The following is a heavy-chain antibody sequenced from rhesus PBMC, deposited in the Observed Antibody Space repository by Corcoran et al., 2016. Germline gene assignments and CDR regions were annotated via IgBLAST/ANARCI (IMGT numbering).Heavy chain of an antibody. CDR2: IIPLVGIT. CDR1: GFTIGSYA. J-gene: IGHJ4*01. Sequence: QVQLVQSGAEVKKPGASVKVSCKASGFTIGSYAISWVRQAPGHGLEWMGVIIPLVGITNAAEKFQGRVTITAGTSTSTAYMELSSLRSEDTAVYYCARGGYSGYSYFDYWGQGVLVTVSS. V-gene: IGHV1-198*02. D-gene: IGHD5-30*01. CDR3: ARGGYSGYSYFDY.